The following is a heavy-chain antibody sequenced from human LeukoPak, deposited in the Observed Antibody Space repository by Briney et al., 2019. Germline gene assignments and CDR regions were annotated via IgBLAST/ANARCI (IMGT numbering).Heavy chain of an antibody. CDR1: GGSISSYY. CDR2: IYYSGST. D-gene: IGHD6-19*01. J-gene: IGHJ4*02. V-gene: IGHV4-59*01. CDR3: ARGFYSSGCEPYYFDY. Sequence: SETLSLTCTVSGGSISSYYWSWIRQPPGKGLEWIGYIYYSGSTNYNPSLKSRVTISVDTSKNQFSLKLSSVTAADTAVYYCARGFYSSGCEPYYFDYWGQGTLVTVSS.